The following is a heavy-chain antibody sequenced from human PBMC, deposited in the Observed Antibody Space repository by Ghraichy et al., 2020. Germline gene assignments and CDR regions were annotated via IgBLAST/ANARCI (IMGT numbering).Heavy chain of an antibody. CDR2: ITSNGDST. V-gene: IGHV3-64D*06. D-gene: IGHD4-17*01. CDR3: VKDRDYGVYVGYGAFGV. Sequence: GVLNISCSASGFLFSSYAMHWVRQAPGKGLEYVSAITSNGDSTYYADSVKGRFTISRDNSKNTLYLQMSSLRADDTAVYYCVKDRDYGVYVGYGAFGVWGQGTKVTVSP. J-gene: IGHJ3*01. CDR1: GFLFSSYA.